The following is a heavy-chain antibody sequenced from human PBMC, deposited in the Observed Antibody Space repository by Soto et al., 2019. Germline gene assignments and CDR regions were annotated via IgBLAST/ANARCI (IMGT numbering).Heavy chain of an antibody. J-gene: IGHJ4*02. Sequence: LSLTCTVSGGSISSSSYYWGWIRQPPGKGLEWIGSIYYSGSTYYNPSLKSRVTISVDTSKNQFSLKLSSVTAADTAVYYCARQGYDFWSGYWAHFDYWGQGTLVTV. V-gene: IGHV4-39*01. D-gene: IGHD3-3*01. CDR3: ARQGYDFWSGYWAHFDY. CDR1: GGSISSSSYY. CDR2: IYYSGST.